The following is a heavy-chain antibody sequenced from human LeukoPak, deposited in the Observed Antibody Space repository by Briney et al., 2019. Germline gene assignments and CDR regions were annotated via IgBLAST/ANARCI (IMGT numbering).Heavy chain of an antibody. J-gene: IGHJ5*02. D-gene: IGHD2-15*01. CDR1: GGTFSSYA. Sequence: GASVKVSCKASGGTFSSYAISWVRQAPGQGLEWMGGIIPIFGTANYAQKFQGRVTITADESTSTAYMELSSLRSEDTAVYYCASCSGGSCYSGDTWFDPWGRGTLVTVSS. CDR2: IIPIFGTA. V-gene: IGHV1-69*13. CDR3: ASCSGGSCYSGDTWFDP.